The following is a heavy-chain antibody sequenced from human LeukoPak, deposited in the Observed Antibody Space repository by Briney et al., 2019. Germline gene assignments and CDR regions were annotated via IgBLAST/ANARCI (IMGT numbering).Heavy chain of an antibody. V-gene: IGHV4-39*07. D-gene: IGHD3-22*01. CDR1: GGSISSSSYY. CDR2: IYYSGST. CDR3: ARVTYYYDSSGPVFLFY. J-gene: IGHJ4*02. Sequence: SETLSLTCTVSGGSISSSSYYWGWIRQPPGKGLEWIGSIYYSGSTYYNPSLKSRVTISVDKSKNQFSLKLSSVTAADTAVYYCARVTYYYDSSGPVFLFYWGQGTLVTVSS.